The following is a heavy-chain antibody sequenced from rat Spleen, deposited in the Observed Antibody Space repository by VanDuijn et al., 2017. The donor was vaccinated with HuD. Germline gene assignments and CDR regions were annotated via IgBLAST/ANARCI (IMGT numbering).Heavy chain of an antibody. CDR1: GFTFSNYV. V-gene: IGHV5-7*01. CDR2: ISYDGSST. Sequence: EGQLVESGGGLVEPGRSLKLSCAASGFTFSNYVMAWVRQAPKKGLEWVATISYDGSSTYYRDSVKGRFTISRDNAKSTLYLQVDSLRSEDTATYYCARHGSYYPWFAYWGQGTLVTVSS. J-gene: IGHJ3*01. D-gene: IGHD1-12*02. CDR3: ARHGSYYPWFAY.